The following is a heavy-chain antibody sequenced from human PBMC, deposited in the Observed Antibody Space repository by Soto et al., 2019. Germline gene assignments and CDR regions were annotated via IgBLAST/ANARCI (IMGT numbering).Heavy chain of an antibody. J-gene: IGHJ4*02. D-gene: IGHD6-25*01. CDR3: ARQRVLPAQYFFDY. V-gene: IGHV4-61*03. Sequence: PSETLSLTCAVSGGSVSSGSYFWTWIRQSPGKGLEWVGYITDVGSTNYNPSLKGRVTISADTTKNHFSLNLRSVTAADTAVYYCARQRVLPAQYFFDYWGQGIPVTVSS. CDR2: ITDVGST. CDR1: GGSVSSGSYF.